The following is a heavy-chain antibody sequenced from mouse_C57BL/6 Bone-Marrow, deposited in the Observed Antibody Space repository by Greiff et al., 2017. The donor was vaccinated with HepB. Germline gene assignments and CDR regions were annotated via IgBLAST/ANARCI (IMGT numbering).Heavy chain of an antibody. CDR3: ARRDYGNHYYAMDY. Sequence: VQLQESGAELARPGASVKLSCKASGYTFTSYGISWVKQRTGQGLEWIGEIYPRSGNTYYNEKFKGKATLTADKSSSTAYMELRSLTSEDSAVYFCARRDYGNHYYAMDYWGQGTSVTVSS. V-gene: IGHV1-81*01. J-gene: IGHJ4*01. D-gene: IGHD2-1*01. CDR2: IYPRSGNT. CDR1: GYTFTSYG.